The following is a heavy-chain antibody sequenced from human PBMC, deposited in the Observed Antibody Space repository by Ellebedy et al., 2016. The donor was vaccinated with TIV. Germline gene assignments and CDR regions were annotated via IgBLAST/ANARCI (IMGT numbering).Heavy chain of an antibody. CDR2: IYYSGST. J-gene: IGHJ3*01. V-gene: IGHV4-31*03. CDR3: ARRLAQTGSGAFDV. D-gene: IGHD3-10*01. CDR1: GGSISSAYYY. Sequence: SETLSLTXTVSGGSISSAYYYWSWIRQHPGKGLEWIGYIYYSGSTYYNPSLKSRITISLDKSKNQFSLKLSSVTAADTAVYYCARRLAQTGSGAFDVWGQGTMVTVSS.